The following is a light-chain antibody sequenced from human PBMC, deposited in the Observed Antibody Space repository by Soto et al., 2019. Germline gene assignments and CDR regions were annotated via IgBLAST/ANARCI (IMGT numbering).Light chain of an antibody. CDR1: SSDVGGYDY. J-gene: IGLJ1*01. CDR3: TSYSSSSTQV. V-gene: IGLV2-14*01. CDR2: DVG. Sequence: QSALTQPASVSGSPGQLITISCTGTSSDVGGYDYVSWYLQYPGKAPKLMIYDVGNRPSGVSNRFSGSKSGNTASLTISGLQAEDEADYYCTSYSSSSTQVFGTGTKLTVL.